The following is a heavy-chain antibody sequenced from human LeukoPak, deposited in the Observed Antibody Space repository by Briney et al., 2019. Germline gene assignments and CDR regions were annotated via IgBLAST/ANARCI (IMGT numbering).Heavy chain of an antibody. CDR3: ARVAGPRGSLYCSGGSCLPPLNWFDP. CDR2: IYYIGST. Sequence: PSETLSLTCTVSNDSISSPNYYWAWIRQPPGKGLEWIGSIYYIGSTFYKPSLKSRVTISIDTSKNQFSLKLSSVTAADTAVYYCARVAGPRGSLYCSGGSCLPPLNWFDPWGQGTLVTVSS. V-gene: IGHV4-39*07. J-gene: IGHJ5*02. CDR1: NDSISSPNYY. D-gene: IGHD2-15*01.